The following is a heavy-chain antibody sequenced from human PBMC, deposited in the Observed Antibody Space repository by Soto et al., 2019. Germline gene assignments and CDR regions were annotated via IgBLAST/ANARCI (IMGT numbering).Heavy chain of an antibody. Sequence: ASVKVSCKASGYTFTSYSISWVRQAPGQGLEWMGWINPNSGGTNYAQKFQGWVTMTRDTSISTAYMELSRLRSDDTAVYYCARGHGYSSSWFQNYYYYGMDVWGQGTTVTVSS. CDR3: ARGHGYSSSWFQNYYYYGMDV. CDR2: INPNSGGT. D-gene: IGHD6-13*01. V-gene: IGHV1-2*04. J-gene: IGHJ6*02. CDR1: GYTFTSYS.